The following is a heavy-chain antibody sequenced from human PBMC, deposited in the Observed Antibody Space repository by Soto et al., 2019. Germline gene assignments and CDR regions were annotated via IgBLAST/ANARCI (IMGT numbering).Heavy chain of an antibody. CDR2: TIPATGAA. Sequence: QLHLVQSGAVVKKPGASVTVSCSASGYPVTAYYMHWVRQAPGRGREWMGGTIPATGAAKYTQTFQGRVAMTREASTITVFMELMGLPSEDTAVFYCARGGGVGVAGSAAFDMWGQGTLVTVSS. CDR3: ARGGGVGVAGSAAFDM. D-gene: IGHD3-3*01. J-gene: IGHJ3*02. CDR1: GYPVTAYY. V-gene: IGHV1-2*02.